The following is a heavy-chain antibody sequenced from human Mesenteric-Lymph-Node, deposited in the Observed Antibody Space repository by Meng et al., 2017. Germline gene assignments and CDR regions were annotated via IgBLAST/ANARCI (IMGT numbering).Heavy chain of an antibody. V-gene: IGHV3-7*01. Sequence: GESLKISCAASGFTFSSYWMSWVRQAPGKGLEWVANIKQDGSEKYYVDSVKGRFTISRDNAKNSLYLQMNSLRAEDTAVYYCARDSSSSWYLNYYYYYGMDVWGQGTTVTVSS. CDR1: GFTFSSYW. J-gene: IGHJ6*02. D-gene: IGHD6-13*01. CDR2: IKQDGSEK. CDR3: ARDSSSSWYLNYYYYYGMDV.